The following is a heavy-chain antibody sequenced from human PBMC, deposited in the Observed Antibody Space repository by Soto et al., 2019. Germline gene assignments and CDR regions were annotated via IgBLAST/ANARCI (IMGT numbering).Heavy chain of an antibody. D-gene: IGHD6-19*01. Sequence: GGSLRLSCAASGFTFSSYAMHWVRQAPGKGLEWVAVISYDGSNKYYADSVKGRFTISRDNSKNTLYLQMNSLRAEDTAVYYCARARRQWLDVADYWGQGTLVTVSS. CDR3: ARARRQWLDVADY. CDR1: GFTFSSYA. V-gene: IGHV3-30-3*01. J-gene: IGHJ4*02. CDR2: ISYDGSNK.